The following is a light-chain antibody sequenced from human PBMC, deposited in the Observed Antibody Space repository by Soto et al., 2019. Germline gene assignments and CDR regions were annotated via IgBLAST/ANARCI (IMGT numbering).Light chain of an antibody. CDR2: GAS. Sequence: EIVLTQSPGTLSLSPGERATLSCRASQSVSSSYLAWYQQKPGQAPRLLIYGASSRATGIPDRFSGSGSGTDFTLTISSLQPEDFATYYCLQDYTYPWTFGQGTKVEMK. J-gene: IGKJ1*01. CDR3: LQDYTYPWT. V-gene: IGKV3-20*01. CDR1: QSVSSSY.